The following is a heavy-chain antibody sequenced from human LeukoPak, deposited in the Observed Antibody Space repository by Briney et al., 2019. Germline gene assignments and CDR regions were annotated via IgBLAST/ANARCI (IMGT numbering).Heavy chain of an antibody. Sequence: GGSLRLSCAASGFTFSGYAMSWVRQAPGKGLEWASSISGSGGSTHYADSVKGRFTISRDNSKNTLYLQMNSLRAEDTAVYYCAKGGYYYDSSGYYLYYFDYWGQGTLVTVSS. J-gene: IGHJ4*02. CDR2: ISGSGGST. CDR1: GFTFSGYA. V-gene: IGHV3-23*01. CDR3: AKGGYYYDSSGYYLYYFDY. D-gene: IGHD3-22*01.